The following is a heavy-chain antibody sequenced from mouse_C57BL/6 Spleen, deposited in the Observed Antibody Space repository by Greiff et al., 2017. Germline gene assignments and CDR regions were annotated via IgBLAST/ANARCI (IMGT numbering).Heavy chain of an antibody. Sequence: EVKLMESGPELVKPGASVKISCKASGYSFTDYNMNWVKQSNGKSLEWIGVINPNYGTTSYNQKFKGKATLTVDQSSSTAYMQLNSLTSEDSAVYYCARSSYYYGSSHWYFDDWGTGTTVTVSS. J-gene: IGHJ1*03. V-gene: IGHV1-39*01. CDR2: INPNYGTT. CDR1: GYSFTDYN. D-gene: IGHD1-1*01. CDR3: ARSSYYYGSSHWYFDD.